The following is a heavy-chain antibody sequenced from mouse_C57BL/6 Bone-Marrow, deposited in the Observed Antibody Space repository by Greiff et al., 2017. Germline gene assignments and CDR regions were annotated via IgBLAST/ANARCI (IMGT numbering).Heavy chain of an antibody. Sequence: VKLQQPGAELVMPGASVKLSCKASGYTFTSYWMHWVKQRPGQGLEWIGEIDPSDSYTNYNQKFKGKSTLTVDKSSSTAYMQLSSLTSEDSAVYYCAREGTTVVFDYWGQGTTLTVSS. CDR2: IDPSDSYT. J-gene: IGHJ2*01. D-gene: IGHD1-1*01. V-gene: IGHV1-69*01. CDR3: AREGTTVVFDY. CDR1: GYTFTSYW.